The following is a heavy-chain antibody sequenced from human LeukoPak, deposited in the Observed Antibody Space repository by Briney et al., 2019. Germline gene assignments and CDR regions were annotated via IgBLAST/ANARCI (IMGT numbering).Heavy chain of an antibody. CDR3: TCFTWGTSDY. J-gene: IGHJ4*02. D-gene: IGHD3-16*01. CDR1: GFTFVYAW. CDR2: IKSKIDGGTT. Sequence: GGSLRLSCVASGFTFVYAWMSWVRQAPGKGLEWLGRIKSKIDGGTTDYAAPVKGRFTISRDDSKNMLYLQVDSLKTEDTAVYYCTCFTWGTSDYWGQGALVTVSS. V-gene: IGHV3-15*01.